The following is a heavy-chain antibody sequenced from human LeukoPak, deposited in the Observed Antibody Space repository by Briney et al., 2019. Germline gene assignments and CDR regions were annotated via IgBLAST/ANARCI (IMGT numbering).Heavy chain of an antibody. CDR1: GYTFTSYA. Sequence: ASVKVSCKASGYTFTSYAMNWVRQAPGQGLEWMGWINTNTGNPTYAQGFAGRFVFSLDTSVSTAYLQISSLKAEDTAVYYCARAFSVRGVIGSSLGYWGQGTLVTVSS. CDR2: INTNTGNP. D-gene: IGHD3-10*01. V-gene: IGHV7-4-1*02. J-gene: IGHJ4*02. CDR3: ARAFSVRGVIGSSLGY.